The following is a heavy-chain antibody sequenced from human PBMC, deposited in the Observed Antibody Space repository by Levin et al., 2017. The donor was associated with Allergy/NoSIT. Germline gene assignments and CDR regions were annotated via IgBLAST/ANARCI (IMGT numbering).Heavy chain of an antibody. D-gene: IGHD6-25*01. J-gene: IGHJ3*02. V-gene: IGHV4-30-4*01. CDR3: ARAIPAADAFDI. Sequence: PSQTLSLTCSVSGDSMNSGEHYWGWIRQSPGKGLEWIAYIYYSGTAYYNPSLKSRVSISVDTSKKQFSLKVASLSASDTAVYYCARAIPAADAFDIWGQGTFVTVSS. CDR1: GDSMNSGEHY. CDR2: IYYSGTA.